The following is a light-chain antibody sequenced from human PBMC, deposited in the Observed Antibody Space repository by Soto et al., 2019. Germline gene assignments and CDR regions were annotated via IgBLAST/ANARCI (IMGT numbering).Light chain of an antibody. J-gene: IGLJ2*01. Sequence: QSALTQPASVSGSPGQSITIPCTGTRSDIGGYHYVSWYQQHPGQAPKLIIYEAGYRPSGVSHRFSGSKSGYTASLTISGRQTEDEAHYYCSSYRSGNTLVFGGGTKLTVL. CDR2: EAG. CDR1: RSDIGGYHY. CDR3: SSYRSGNTLV. V-gene: IGLV2-14*01.